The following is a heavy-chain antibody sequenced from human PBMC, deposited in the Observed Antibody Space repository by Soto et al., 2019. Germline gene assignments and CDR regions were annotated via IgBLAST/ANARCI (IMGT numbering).Heavy chain of an antibody. V-gene: IGHV1-18*04. Sequence: ASVKVSFKASGYTFTSYGISWVRQAPGQGLEWMGWISAYNGNTNYAQKLQGRVTMTTDTSTGTAYMELRSLRSDDTAVYYCARDPSHYYDSSGYSGNFDYWGQGTLVTVSS. CDR1: GYTFTSYG. D-gene: IGHD3-22*01. J-gene: IGHJ4*02. CDR3: ARDPSHYYDSSGYSGNFDY. CDR2: ISAYNGNT.